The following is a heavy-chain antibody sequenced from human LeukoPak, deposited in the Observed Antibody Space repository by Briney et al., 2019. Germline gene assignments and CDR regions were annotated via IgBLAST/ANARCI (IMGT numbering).Heavy chain of an antibody. CDR3: ARTGNGRKEPYYYYMDV. CDR2: IYYSGST. Sequence: PSETLSLTCTVSGGSISSYYWSWIRQPPGKGLEWNGYIYYSGSTNYNPSLKSRVTISVDTSKNQFSLKLSSVTAADTAVYYCARTGNGRKEPYYYYMDVWGKGTTVTVSS. D-gene: IGHD1-14*01. CDR1: GGSISSYY. J-gene: IGHJ6*03. V-gene: IGHV4-59*01.